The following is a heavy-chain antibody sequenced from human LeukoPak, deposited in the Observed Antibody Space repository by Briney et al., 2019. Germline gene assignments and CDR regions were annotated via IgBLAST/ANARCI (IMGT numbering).Heavy chain of an antibody. V-gene: IGHV4-59*01. Sequence: SETLSLTCTVSGGSISRYYWSWIRRPPGKRLECIGYIYYSGSTNYNPSLTSRVTISVETSQKPFSLKTRSVTAADTAVYYCARVGEYCSSTSRYTPPGAYFDYWGQGTLVTVSS. D-gene: IGHD2-2*02. CDR3: ARVGEYCSSTSRYTPPGAYFDY. CDR1: GGSISRYY. J-gene: IGHJ4*02. CDR2: IYYSGST.